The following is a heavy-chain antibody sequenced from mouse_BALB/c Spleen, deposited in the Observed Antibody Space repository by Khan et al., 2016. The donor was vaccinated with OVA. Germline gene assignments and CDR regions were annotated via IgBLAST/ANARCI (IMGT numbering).Heavy chain of an antibody. V-gene: IGHV3-2*02. CDR3: ASGRLLLRYPDYFDY. CDR2: ISSSGST. D-gene: IGHD1-1*01. Sequence: EVQLVESGPGPLKPSQSLSLTCPVTGHSNTSDFAWNWIRQFPGNKLEWMAYISSSGSTTFSPSLRSRISFTRGDSKNQFFLQLYSLTTEDNATSYCASGRLLLRYPDYFDYWGQGTTLTVAS. J-gene: IGHJ2*01. CDR1: GHSNTSDFA.